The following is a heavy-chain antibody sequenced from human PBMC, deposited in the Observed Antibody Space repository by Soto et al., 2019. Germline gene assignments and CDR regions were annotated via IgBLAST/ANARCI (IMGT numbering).Heavy chain of an antibody. Sequence: GESLKISCKGSGYSFTSYWIGWVRQMPGKGLEWMGIIYPGDSDTRYSPSFQGQVTISADKTISTAYLQWSSLKASDTAMYYCARLSGCSSTSCYTHMDVWGQGTTVTVSS. V-gene: IGHV5-51*01. CDR2: IYPGDSDT. CDR3: ARLSGCSSTSCYTHMDV. CDR1: GYSFTSYW. J-gene: IGHJ6*02. D-gene: IGHD2-2*02.